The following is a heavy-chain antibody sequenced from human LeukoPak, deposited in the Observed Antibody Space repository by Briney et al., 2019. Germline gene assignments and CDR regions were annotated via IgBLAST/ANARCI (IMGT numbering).Heavy chain of an antibody. J-gene: IGHJ4*02. V-gene: IGHV4-59*08. Sequence: SETLSLTCTVYGGSISSYYWSWIRQPPGRGLEWIGYFYFSGSPNYNPSLKSRVTMSVDTSKNQFSLKLRSVTAADTAVYYCARRRVGGSGWFFAYWGQGTLVTVSS. CDR1: GGSISSYY. CDR2: FYFSGSP. D-gene: IGHD6-19*01. CDR3: ARRRVGGSGWFFAY.